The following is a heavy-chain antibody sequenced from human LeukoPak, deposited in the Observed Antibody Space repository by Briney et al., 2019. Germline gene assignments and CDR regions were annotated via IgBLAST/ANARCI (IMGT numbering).Heavy chain of an antibody. D-gene: IGHD4-17*01. Sequence: PGGSLRLSCVASGFTFSTHAMHWVRQAPGKGLEYVSGITTNGGSTYYLNSVKGRFTVSRDNSKNTLFLQMRAEDMAVYYCARAIYGDYASTDYYYYYGLDVWGQGTTVTVSS. CDR2: ITTNGGST. CDR3: ARAIYGDYASTDYYYYYGLDV. J-gene: IGHJ6*02. CDR1: GFTFSTHA. V-gene: IGHV3-64*01.